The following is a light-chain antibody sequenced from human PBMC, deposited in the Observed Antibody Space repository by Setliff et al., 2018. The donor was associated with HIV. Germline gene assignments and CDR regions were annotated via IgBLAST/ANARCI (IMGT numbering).Light chain of an antibody. Sequence: QSVLTQPASLSGYPGQSLTTACTGASSDVGGYDYVSWYQQHPGKAPKLIIYAVSNRPSGVSNRFSGSKSGNTASLTISGLQAEDEADYYCTSSTGSVILFGGGTKFTVL. J-gene: IGLJ2*01. V-gene: IGLV2-14*03. CDR3: TSSTGSVIL. CDR2: AVS. CDR1: SSDVGGYDY.